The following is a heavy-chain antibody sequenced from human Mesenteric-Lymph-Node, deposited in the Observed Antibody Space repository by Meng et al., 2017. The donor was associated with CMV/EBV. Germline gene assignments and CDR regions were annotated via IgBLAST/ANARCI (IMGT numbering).Heavy chain of an antibody. CDR1: SGSEW. J-gene: IGHJ4*02. CDR2: IHHRGST. D-gene: IGHD2-15*01. CDR3: ARAEVEGYCSGGSCYPPEY. Sequence: SGSEWWSWLRQPPGKGLEWIGEIHHRGSTNYSPSLKSRVTISVDKSRNQLSLILRSVSAADTAVYYCARAEVEGYCSGGSCYPPEYWGRGTLVTVSS. V-gene: IGHV4-4*02.